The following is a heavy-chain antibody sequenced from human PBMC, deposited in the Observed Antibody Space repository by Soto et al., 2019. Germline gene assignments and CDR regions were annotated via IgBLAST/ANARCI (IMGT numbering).Heavy chain of an antibody. D-gene: IGHD3-9*01. J-gene: IGHJ4*02. Sequence: QITLKESGPTLVKPTQTLTLTCSCSGFSLSTTPVGVGWIRQPPGKALEWLALIYWDDDRRYIPSLKNRLTLTKDTSRGQVVLTMPNMDPVDTSTYYCAQSTPFDFKGYYSDSWGPGILVTVSS. CDR2: IYWDDDR. CDR1: GFSLSTTPVG. V-gene: IGHV2-5*02. CDR3: AQSTPFDFKGYYSDS.